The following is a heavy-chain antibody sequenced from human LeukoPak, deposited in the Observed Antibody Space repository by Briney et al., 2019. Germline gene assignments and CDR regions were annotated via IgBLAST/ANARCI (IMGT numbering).Heavy chain of an antibody. D-gene: IGHD3-22*01. J-gene: IGHJ6*03. V-gene: IGHV4-4*07. CDR1: GGSMYSNY. Sequence: ASETLSLTCSVSGGSMYSNYWSWIRQTAGKGLEWIGRFYVGVGPNYHPSFKSRVTMSVDTSKNQLVLKLSAVTAADTAVYYCARMRPYDSTGYSPGHYMDVWGKGTTVTVYS. CDR2: FYVGVGP. CDR3: ARMRPYDSTGYSPGHYMDV.